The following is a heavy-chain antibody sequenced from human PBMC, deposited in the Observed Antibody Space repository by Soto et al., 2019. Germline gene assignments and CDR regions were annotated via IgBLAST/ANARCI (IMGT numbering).Heavy chain of an antibody. CDR2: IYYSGST. J-gene: IGHJ3*02. CDR1: GGSISSYY. CDR3: ARSPDAFDI. Sequence: SETLSLTCTVSGGSISSYYWSWIRQPPGKGLEWIGYIYYSGSTNYNPSLKSRVTISVDTSKNQFSLKLSSVTTADTAVYYCARSPDAFDIWGQGTMVTVSS. V-gene: IGHV4-59*01.